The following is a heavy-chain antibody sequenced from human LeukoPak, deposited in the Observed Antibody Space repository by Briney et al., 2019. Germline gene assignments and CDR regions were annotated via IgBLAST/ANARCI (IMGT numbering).Heavy chain of an antibody. CDR2: IILIFGTA. J-gene: IGHJ6*03. CDR1: VGTFSSYA. CDR3: ARGPLDTAMVTVSSYYCYYMDV. Sequence: SVKVSCKASVGTFSSYAISWVRQRPRHGIERMGRIILIFGTANYAEKIQGRVTITSDESTSTGFMELSGLSSDDTAVYHCARGPLDTAMVTVSSYYCYYMDVWGKGTTVTVSS. D-gene: IGHD5-18*01. V-gene: IGHV1-69*13.